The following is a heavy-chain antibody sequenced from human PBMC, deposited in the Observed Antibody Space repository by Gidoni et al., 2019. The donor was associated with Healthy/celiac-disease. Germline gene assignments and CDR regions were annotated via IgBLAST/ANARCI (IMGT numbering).Heavy chain of an antibody. V-gene: IGHV3-23*01. Sequence: EVQLLESGGGLVQPGGSLRLSCAASGFTFSSYAMSWARQAPGKGLELVSAISGSGGSTYYADSVKGRFTISRDNSKNTLYLQMNSLRAEDTAVYYCAKQVVVAATFLYYFDYWGQGTLVTVSS. CDR1: GFTFSSYA. CDR2: ISGSGGST. CDR3: AKQVVVAATFLYYFDY. J-gene: IGHJ4*02. D-gene: IGHD2-15*01.